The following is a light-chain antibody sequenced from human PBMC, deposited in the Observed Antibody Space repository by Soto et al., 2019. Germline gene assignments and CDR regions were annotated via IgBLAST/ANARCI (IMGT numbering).Light chain of an antibody. CDR2: GAS. CDR3: QQYNNWPRT. Sequence: EIVMTQSPATLSVSPGERATLSCRASQSVSSNLAWYQQKPGQAPRLLIYGASTRATGIPARLSGSGSGTDFTLTISSLQSEDFAVYYCQQYNNWPRTFGQGTKVDIK. CDR1: QSVSSN. J-gene: IGKJ1*01. V-gene: IGKV3-15*01.